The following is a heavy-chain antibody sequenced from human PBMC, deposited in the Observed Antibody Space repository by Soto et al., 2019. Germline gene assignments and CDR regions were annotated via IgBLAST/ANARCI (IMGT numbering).Heavy chain of an antibody. D-gene: IGHD6-6*01. CDR3: ARQGRAARAYFFDS. J-gene: IGHJ4*02. CDR1: GGSISTSYFY. CDR2: IYYTGST. Sequence: SESLSLTCTVDGGSISTSYFYWGWIRQPPGKGLEWIGTIYYTGSTYYNPSLESRVTISVDTSKNQFSLKLSSVTAADTAVYFCARQGRAARAYFFDSWGQGTLVT. V-gene: IGHV4-39*01.